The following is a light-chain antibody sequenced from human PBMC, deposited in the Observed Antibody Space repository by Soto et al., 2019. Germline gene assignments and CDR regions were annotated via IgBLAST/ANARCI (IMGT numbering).Light chain of an antibody. Sequence: QSALTQPPSASGSPGQSVTISCTGTSSDVGGYNYVSWYQQHPGKAPKLMIYEVSKRPLGVPDRFSGSKSGNTASLTVSGLHAEDEAEYYCSAYAGSNNGVFGGGIKLTVL. J-gene: IGLJ2*01. V-gene: IGLV2-8*01. CDR3: SAYAGSNNGV. CDR2: EVS. CDR1: SSDVGGYNY.